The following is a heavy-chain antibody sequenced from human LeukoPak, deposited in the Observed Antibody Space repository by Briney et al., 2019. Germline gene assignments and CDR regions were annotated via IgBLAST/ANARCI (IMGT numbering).Heavy chain of an antibody. CDR3: ARGVVIAPQTFDY. J-gene: IGHJ4*02. CDR2: VYYSGST. Sequence: SETLSLTCTVSGDSINTNIYYWGWIRQPPGKGLEWIGHVYYSGSTYSSPSLKGRVTILLDTSNNHFSLKLSSVTAADTAVYYCARGVVIAPQTFDYWGQGTLVTVSS. CDR1: GDSINTNIYY. D-gene: IGHD2-21*01. V-gene: IGHV4-39*07.